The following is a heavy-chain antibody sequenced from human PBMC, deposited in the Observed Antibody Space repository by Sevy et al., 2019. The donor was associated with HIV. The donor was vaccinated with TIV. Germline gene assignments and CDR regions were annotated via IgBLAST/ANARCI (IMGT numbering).Heavy chain of an antibody. CDR1: GFSFSSYE. Sequence: GGSLRLSCAASGFSFSSYEMNWVRQAPGKGLEWVSYISNSGTTISYSDSVRGRFTISRGNAWNLLVLQMNSRRAEDTAVYYCARDLPPSATTVAHFDCWGQGTLVTVSS. D-gene: IGHD4-17*01. CDR2: ISNSGTTI. J-gene: IGHJ4*02. CDR3: ARDLPPSATTVAHFDC. V-gene: IGHV3-48*03.